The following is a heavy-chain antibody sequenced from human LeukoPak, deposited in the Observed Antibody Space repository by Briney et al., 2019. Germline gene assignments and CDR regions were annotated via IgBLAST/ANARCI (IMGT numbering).Heavy chain of an antibody. Sequence: ASVKVSCKASGYTFTSYGISWVRQAAGQGLEWMGWISAHNGHTNYAPKLQGRVTMTTDTSTNTAYMELRSLRSDDTAVYYCARDTGIAVAGYEVDYWGQGTLVTVSS. CDR2: ISAHNGHT. D-gene: IGHD6-19*01. V-gene: IGHV1-18*01. CDR1: GYTFTSYG. J-gene: IGHJ4*02. CDR3: ARDTGIAVAGYEVDY.